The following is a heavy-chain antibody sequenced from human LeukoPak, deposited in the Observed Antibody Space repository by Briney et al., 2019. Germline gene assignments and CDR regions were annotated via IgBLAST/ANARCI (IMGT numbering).Heavy chain of an antibody. Sequence: GGSLRLSCGGPGFTFSTYTMHWVRQAPGKGLEWVAGRSYDGSNEYYADSVKGRFTISRDNSKNTLYLQMNSLRVEDTAVYFCARAVRSQAFDIWGQGTMVTVSS. V-gene: IGHV3-30*01. CDR1: GFTFSTYT. J-gene: IGHJ3*02. D-gene: IGHD1-14*01. CDR3: ARAVRSQAFDI. CDR2: RSYDGSNE.